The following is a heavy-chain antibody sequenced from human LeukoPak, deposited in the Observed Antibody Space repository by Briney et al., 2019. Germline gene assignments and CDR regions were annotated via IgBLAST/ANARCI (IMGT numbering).Heavy chain of an antibody. CDR2: INHSGST. CDR1: GGSFSGYY. Sequence: SETLSLTCAVYGGSFSGYYWSWIRQPPGKGLEWIGEINHSGSTNYNPSLKSRVTISVDTSKNQISLKLSSVTAADTAVYYCARSDSSGYYYYFDQWGQGTLVTVSS. CDR3: ARSDSSGYYYYFDQ. J-gene: IGHJ4*02. V-gene: IGHV4-34*01. D-gene: IGHD3-22*01.